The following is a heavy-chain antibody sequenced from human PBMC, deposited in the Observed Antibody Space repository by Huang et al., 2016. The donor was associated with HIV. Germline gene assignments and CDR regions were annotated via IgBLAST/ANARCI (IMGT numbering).Heavy chain of an antibody. J-gene: IGHJ3*02. CDR3: ARHFSYYDSSGYTPWDAFDI. CDR1: GGSITSSSYY. D-gene: IGHD3-22*01. Sequence: QLQLQGSGPGLVKPSETLSLTCTVSGGSITSSSYYWGWIRQPPGKGLEWVGSMYDSRNTAYNPSLKGGVTVSVDTSKNQLSLKLSSVTAADTAVYYCARHFSYYDSSGYTPWDAFDIWGQGTMVTVSS. V-gene: IGHV4-39*01. CDR2: MYDSRNT.